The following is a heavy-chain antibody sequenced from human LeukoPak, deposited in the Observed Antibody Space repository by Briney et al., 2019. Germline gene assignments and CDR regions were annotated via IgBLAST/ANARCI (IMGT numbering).Heavy chain of an antibody. Sequence: SGRSLRLSCVGSGYTFSTYGMHWVRQAPGKGLDWVAVIWHDGSKTLYADSVKGRFTISRDNSKNTLYLQMNSLRAEDTAVYYCANSGYYPREWVYWGQGTLVTVSS. J-gene: IGHJ4*02. CDR2: IWHDGSKT. CDR1: GYTFSTYG. D-gene: IGHD3-22*01. CDR3: ANSGYYPREWVY. V-gene: IGHV3-33*06.